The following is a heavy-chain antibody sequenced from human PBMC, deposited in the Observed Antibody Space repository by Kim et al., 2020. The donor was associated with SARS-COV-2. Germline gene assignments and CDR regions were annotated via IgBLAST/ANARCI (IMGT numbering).Heavy chain of an antibody. CDR1: GGSITGSY. Sequence: SETLSLTCTVSGGSITGSYWSWIRQPPGKGLEWIGHIYDSGTTNYNPSLKSRAVISDDTSKNQFSLKLTSVTPADTAVYFCARDAYGSGRYGWFDPWGRG. J-gene: IGHJ5*02. CDR3: ARDAYGSGRYGWFDP. V-gene: IGHV4-59*01. D-gene: IGHD3-10*01. CDR2: IYDSGTT.